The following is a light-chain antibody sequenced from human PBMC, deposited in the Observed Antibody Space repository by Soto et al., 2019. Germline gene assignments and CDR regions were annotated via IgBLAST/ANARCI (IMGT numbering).Light chain of an antibody. CDR3: CSYAGSYNYV. CDR2: EVS. J-gene: IGLJ1*01. V-gene: IGLV2-23*02. CDR1: SSDVGSYNL. Sequence: QSALTQPASLSGSPGQSITISCTGTSSDVGSYNLVSWYQQHPGKAPKLMIYEVSKRPSGVSNRFSGSKSGNTASLTISGLQAEDEADYYCCSYAGSYNYVFGTGTKVTVL.